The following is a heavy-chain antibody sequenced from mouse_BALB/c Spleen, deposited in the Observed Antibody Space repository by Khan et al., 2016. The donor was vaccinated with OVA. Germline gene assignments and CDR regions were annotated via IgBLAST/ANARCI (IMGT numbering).Heavy chain of an antibody. D-gene: IGHD2-3*01. CDR2: ISSGGSYT. CDR1: GFTFSIYA. V-gene: IGHV5-9-1*01. Sequence: EVELVESGGGFVKPGGSLKLSCAASGFTFSIYAMSWVRQTPEKRLEWVATISSGGSYTYYPDSVKGRFTISRDNANNTLYLQMSSLRSEDTAMYYCVRIDGYYRYFDVWGAGTTVTVSS. J-gene: IGHJ1*01. CDR3: VRIDGYYRYFDV.